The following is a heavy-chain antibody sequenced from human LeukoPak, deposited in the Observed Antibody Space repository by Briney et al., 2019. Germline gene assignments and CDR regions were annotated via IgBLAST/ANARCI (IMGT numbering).Heavy chain of an antibody. D-gene: IGHD4-17*01. Sequence: PGGSLRLSCAASGFTFSDHHMDWVRQAPGKGLEWVGRARNRADSYATEYAASVKGRLTISRDDSKNSLYLQMNGLKTEDTAIYYCTREKYGDYHNWFDPWGQGTLVTVSS. V-gene: IGHV3-72*01. CDR2: ARNRADSYAT. CDR3: TREKYGDYHNWFDP. J-gene: IGHJ5*02. CDR1: GFTFSDHH.